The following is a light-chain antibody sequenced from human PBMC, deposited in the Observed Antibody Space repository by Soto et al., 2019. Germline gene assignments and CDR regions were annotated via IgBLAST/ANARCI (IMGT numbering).Light chain of an antibody. CDR2: EAV. V-gene: IGLV2-8*01. J-gene: IGLJ1*01. Sequence: QSVLTQPPSASGSPGQSVAISCTGTSSDVGGYNYVSWYQHHPGKAPRLIIYEAVQRPSGVPDRFSGSKSGNTASLTVSGLQAADEADYFCKSYAGSNTYVFGSGTKVTVL. CDR3: KSYAGSNTYV. CDR1: SSDVGGYNY.